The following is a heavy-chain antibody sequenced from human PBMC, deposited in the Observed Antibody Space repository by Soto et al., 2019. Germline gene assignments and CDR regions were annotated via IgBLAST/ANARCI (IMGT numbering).Heavy chain of an antibody. V-gene: IGHV4-59*01. CDR2: IYYSGST. Sequence: SETLSLTCTVSGGSISSYYWSWIRQPPGKGLEWIGYIYYSGSTNYNPSLKSRVTISVDTSKNQFSLKLSSVTAADTAVYYCAREGYSSGWYGAFDIWGQGTMVTVSS. D-gene: IGHD6-19*01. CDR1: GGSISSYY. J-gene: IGHJ3*02. CDR3: AREGYSSGWYGAFDI.